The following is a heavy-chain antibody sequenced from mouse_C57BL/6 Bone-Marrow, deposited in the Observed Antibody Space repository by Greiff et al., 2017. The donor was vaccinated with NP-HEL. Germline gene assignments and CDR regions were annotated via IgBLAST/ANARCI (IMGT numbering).Heavy chain of an antibody. V-gene: IGHV14-4*01. Sequence: VQLQQSGAELVRPGASVKLSCTASGFNIKDDYMHWVKQRPEQGLEWIGWIDPENGDTEYASKFQGKATITADTSSNTAYLQLSSLTSEDTAVYYCTTPDLRRFADWGQGTLVTVSA. J-gene: IGHJ3*01. CDR3: TTPDLRRFAD. CDR2: IDPENGDT. CDR1: GFNIKDDY.